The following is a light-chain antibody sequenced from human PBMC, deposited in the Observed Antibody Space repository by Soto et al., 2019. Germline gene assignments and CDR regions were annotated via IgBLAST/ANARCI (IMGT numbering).Light chain of an antibody. CDR2: DAS. Sequence: DLQMTQSPSTPSASLGDRVTITCRASQSISDRLAWYQHMPGEAPKVLIFDASRLEAGVPSRFSGSGSGTEFSLTISSLQPEDFAVYYCQQRSNWPYTFGQGTKLDIK. CDR1: QSISDR. J-gene: IGKJ2*01. V-gene: IGKV1-5*01. CDR3: QQRSNWPYT.